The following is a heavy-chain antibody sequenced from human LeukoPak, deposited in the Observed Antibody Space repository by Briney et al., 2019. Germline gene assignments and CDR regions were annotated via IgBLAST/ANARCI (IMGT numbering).Heavy chain of an antibody. CDR3: ARVPIAVAGPAQKRDLKMGTYFDY. J-gene: IGHJ4*02. D-gene: IGHD6-19*01. Sequence: GASVKVSCKASGYTFTSYYMHWVRQAPGQGLEWMGIINPNGGSTSYAQKFQGRVTMTRDTSTSTVYMELSSLRSEDTAVYYCARVPIAVAGPAQKRDLKMGTYFDYWGQGTLVTVSS. CDR1: GYTFTSYY. CDR2: INPNGGST. V-gene: IGHV1-46*01.